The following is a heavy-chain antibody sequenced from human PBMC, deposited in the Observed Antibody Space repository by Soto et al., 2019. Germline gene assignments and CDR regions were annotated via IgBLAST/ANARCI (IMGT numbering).Heavy chain of an antibody. Sequence: QVQLVQSGAEVKKPGASVKVSCKASGHTFTGHHMHWVRQAPGQGLEWMGYIDLDNDNRASAQKFQGRVTTTRDTSITIAYMELSGLRADDTAVYYCGLEATGTGGFDYWGQGTLVTVSS. V-gene: IGHV1-2*02. CDR1: GHTFTGHH. CDR3: GLEATGTGGFDY. CDR2: IDLDNDNR. J-gene: IGHJ4*02. D-gene: IGHD7-27*01.